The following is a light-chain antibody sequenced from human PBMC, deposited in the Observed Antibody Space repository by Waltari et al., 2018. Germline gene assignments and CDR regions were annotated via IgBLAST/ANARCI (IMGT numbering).Light chain of an antibody. V-gene: IGLV3-21*02. CDR3: QVWDTTSDHVV. Sequence: SFVLTQPPSVSVAPGQTAKLTCGGNNIGSVTVNWYQQKPGQAPVLVISDDSDRPSGLPERFSGSTSGNTATLTISRVEAGDEADFYCQVWDTTSDHVVFGGGTKLTVL. CDR2: DDS. CDR1: NIGSVT. J-gene: IGLJ2*01.